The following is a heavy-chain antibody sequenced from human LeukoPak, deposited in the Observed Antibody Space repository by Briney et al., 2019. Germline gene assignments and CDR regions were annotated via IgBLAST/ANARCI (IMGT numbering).Heavy chain of an antibody. Sequence: KPSETPSATCAVYGGSFSGYYWSWIRQPPGKGLGGIGGNNHSGSTNYNPSLKSRVTISVDTSKNQFSLKLTSVTAADTAVYYCARGGLMVYAVRVQNDAFDIWGQGTMVTVSS. CDR3: ARGGLMVYAVRVQNDAFDI. CDR1: GGSFSGYY. D-gene: IGHD2-8*01. V-gene: IGHV4-34*01. J-gene: IGHJ3*02. CDR2: NNHSGST.